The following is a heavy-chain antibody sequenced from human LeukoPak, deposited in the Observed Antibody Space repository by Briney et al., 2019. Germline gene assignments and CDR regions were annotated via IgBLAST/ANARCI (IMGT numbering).Heavy chain of an antibody. Sequence: SVKVSCKASGGTFSSYAISWVRQAPGQGLEWMGGIIPIFGTANYAQKFQGRVTITADESTSTAYMELSSLRSEDTAVYYCARSPVGYSYGYGWADSYYYYGMDVWGQGTTVTVSS. CDR2: IIPIFGTA. CDR3: ARSPVGYSYGYGWADSYYYYGMDV. V-gene: IGHV1-69*13. J-gene: IGHJ6*02. D-gene: IGHD5-18*01. CDR1: GGTFSSYA.